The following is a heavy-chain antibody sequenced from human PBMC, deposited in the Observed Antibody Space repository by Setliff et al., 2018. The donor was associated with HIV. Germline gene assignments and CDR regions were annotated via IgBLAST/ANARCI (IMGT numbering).Heavy chain of an antibody. CDR1: GGSISSGGYY. V-gene: IGHV4-61*08. D-gene: IGHD6-13*01. Sequence: SETLSLTCTVSGGSISSGGYYWSWIRQSPGKGLEWIGYIYTSGSTNYNPSLKSRFTISVDTSKNQFSLKVNSVTAADTAVYYCARGARLLAGYSDRWDYYYMGVWGKGTTVTVSS. CDR2: IYTSGST. J-gene: IGHJ6*03. CDR3: ARGARLLAGYSDRWDYYYMGV.